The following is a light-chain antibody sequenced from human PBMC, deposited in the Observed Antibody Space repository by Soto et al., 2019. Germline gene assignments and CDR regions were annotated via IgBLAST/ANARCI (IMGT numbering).Light chain of an antibody. CDR1: QSVSSN. J-gene: IGKJ1*01. CDR3: QQYNNWPST. Sequence: EIVMTQSLATLSVSPGERATLSCRASQSVSSNLAWYQQKPGQAPRLLIYGASTRATGIPARFSGSGSGTEFTLTISSLQSEDSAVYYCQQYNNWPSTFGQGTKV. CDR2: GAS. V-gene: IGKV3-15*01.